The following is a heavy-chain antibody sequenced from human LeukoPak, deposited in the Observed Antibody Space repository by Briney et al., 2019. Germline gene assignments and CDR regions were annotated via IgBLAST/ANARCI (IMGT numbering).Heavy chain of an antibody. Sequence: GGSLRLSCAASGFTFSDYYMSWIRQAPGKGLEWVSYISSSDTYANYADSVKGRFTTSRDNAKNSLYLQMNSLRAVDTAVYYCASQTSGYSGYSSHYWGQGTLVTVSS. CDR1: GFTFSDYY. V-gene: IGHV3-11*03. CDR3: ASQTSGYSGYSSHY. D-gene: IGHD5-12*01. CDR2: ISSSDTYA. J-gene: IGHJ4*02.